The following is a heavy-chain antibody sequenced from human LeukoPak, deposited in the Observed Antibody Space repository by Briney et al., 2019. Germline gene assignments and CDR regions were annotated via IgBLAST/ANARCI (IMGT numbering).Heavy chain of an antibody. Sequence: SETLSLTCTVSGGSISSYYWSWIRQPPGKGLEWIGYIYYSGSTNYNPSLKSRVTISVDTSKNQFSLKLSSVTAADTAVYYCARVPATETWVFDPWGQGTLVTVSS. CDR2: IYYSGST. D-gene: IGHD1-1*01. CDR1: GGSISSYY. CDR3: ARVPATETWVFDP. V-gene: IGHV4-59*01. J-gene: IGHJ5*02.